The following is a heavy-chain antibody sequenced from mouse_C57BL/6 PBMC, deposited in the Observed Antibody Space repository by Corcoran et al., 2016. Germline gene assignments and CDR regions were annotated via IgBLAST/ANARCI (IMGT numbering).Heavy chain of an antibody. D-gene: IGHD2-4*01. CDR3: LTRITTDYYAMDY. CDR1: GYTFTSYG. J-gene: IGHJ4*01. Sequence: QVQLQQSGAELARPGASVKLSCKASGYTFTSYGISWVKQRTGQGLEWIGEIYPRSGNTYYNEKFKGKATLTADKSSSTAYMELRSLTSEDSAVYFCLTRITTDYYAMDYWGQGTSVTVSS. V-gene: IGHV1-81*01. CDR2: IYPRSGNT.